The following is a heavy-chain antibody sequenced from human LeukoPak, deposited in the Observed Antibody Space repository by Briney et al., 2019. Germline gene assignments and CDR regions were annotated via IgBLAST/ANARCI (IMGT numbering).Heavy chain of an antibody. CDR2: INPNSGGT. Sequence: ASVKVSCKASGYTFTGYYMHWVRQAPGQGLEWMGWINPNSGGTNYAQKFQGRVTMTRDTSISTAYMELSRLRSDDTAVYYCARGVHGSGSYYNLYYWGQGTLVTVSS. J-gene: IGHJ4*02. D-gene: IGHD3-10*01. CDR3: ARGVHGSGSYYNLYY. CDR1: GYTFTGYY. V-gene: IGHV1-2*02.